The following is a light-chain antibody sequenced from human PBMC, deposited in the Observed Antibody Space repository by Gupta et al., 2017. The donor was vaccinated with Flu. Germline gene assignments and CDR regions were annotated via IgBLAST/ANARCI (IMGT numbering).Light chain of an antibody. J-gene: IGKJ5*01. CDR3: MQALQTPIT. CDR2: LGS. CDR1: QSLLHSNGYNY. V-gene: IGKV2-28*01. Sequence: VMTQSQLSLPVTPGEPASISCRSSQSLLHSNGYNYLDWYLQKPGQSPQLLIYLGSNRASGVPDRFSGSGSGTDFTLKISRVEAEDVGVYYCMQALQTPITFGQGTRLEIK.